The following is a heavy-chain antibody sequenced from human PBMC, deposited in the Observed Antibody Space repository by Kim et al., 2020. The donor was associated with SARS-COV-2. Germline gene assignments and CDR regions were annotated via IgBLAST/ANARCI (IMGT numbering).Heavy chain of an antibody. J-gene: IGHJ4*02. V-gene: IGHV3-7*01. D-gene: IGHD3-16*01. Sequence: YYVDSVKGRFTISRDNAKNSLYLQMNSLRAEDTAVYYCARGGMLDYFFDYWGQGTLVTVSS. CDR3: ARGGMLDYFFDY.